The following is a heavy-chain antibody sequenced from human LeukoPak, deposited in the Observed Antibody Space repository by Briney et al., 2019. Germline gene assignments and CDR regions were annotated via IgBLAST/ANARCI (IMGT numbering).Heavy chain of an antibody. CDR1: GFTFTTYS. Sequence: GGSLRLSCAASGFTFTTYSMTWVRQAPGKGLEWISLISGDSTTIYHADSEKGRFTVSRDNAKNSLFLQMNSLRADDTAVYFCARDAVPYGNSLNWFDPWGQGTLVTVSS. V-gene: IGHV3-48*01. CDR3: ARDAVPYGNSLNWFDP. D-gene: IGHD6-13*01. J-gene: IGHJ5*02. CDR2: ISGDSTTI.